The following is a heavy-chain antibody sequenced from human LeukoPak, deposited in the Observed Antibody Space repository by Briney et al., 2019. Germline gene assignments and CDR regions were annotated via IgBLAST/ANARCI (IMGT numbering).Heavy chain of an antibody. CDR3: VRHKGANAEKRYYFDY. V-gene: IGHV4-39*01. Sequence: SETLSLTCTVSGGSISSSSYYWGWIRQPPGKGLEWIGSIYYSGSTYYNPSLKSRVTISVDTSKNQFSLKLSSVTAADTAVYYCVRHKGANAEKRYYFDYWGQGTLVTVSS. CDR2: IYYSGST. CDR1: GGSISSSSYY. J-gene: IGHJ4*02. D-gene: IGHD1-26*01.